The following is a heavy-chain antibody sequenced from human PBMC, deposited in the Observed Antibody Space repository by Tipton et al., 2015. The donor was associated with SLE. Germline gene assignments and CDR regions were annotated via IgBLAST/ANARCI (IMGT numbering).Heavy chain of an antibody. CDR1: GGSISSSSYY. CDR3: ASGTGPLDY. J-gene: IGHJ4*02. CDR2: IYYSGST. V-gene: IGHV4-39*07. D-gene: IGHD7-27*01. Sequence: LRLSCTVSGGSISSSSYYWGWISQPPGKGLEWIGSIYYSGSTYYNPSLKSRVTISVDTSKNQFSLKLSSVTAADTAVYYSASGTGPLDYWGQGTLVNVSS.